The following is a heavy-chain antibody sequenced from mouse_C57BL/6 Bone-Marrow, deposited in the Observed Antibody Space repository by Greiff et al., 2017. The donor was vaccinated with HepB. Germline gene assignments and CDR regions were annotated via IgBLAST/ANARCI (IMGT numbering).Heavy chain of an antibody. CDR2: IDPSDSYT. J-gene: IGHJ3*01. Sequence: VQLQQPGAELVMPGASVKLSCKASGYTFTSYWMHWVKQRPGQGLEWIGEIDPSDSYTNYNQKFKGKSTLTVDKSSSTAYMQLSSLTSEDSAVYYCARDDYGPWFAYWGQGTLVTVSA. CDR1: GYTFTSYW. CDR3: ARDDYGPWFAY. D-gene: IGHD2-4*01. V-gene: IGHV1-69*01.